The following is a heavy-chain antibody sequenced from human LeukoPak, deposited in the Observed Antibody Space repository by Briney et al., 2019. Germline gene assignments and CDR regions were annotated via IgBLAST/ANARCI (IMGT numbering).Heavy chain of an antibody. CDR2: IKQDGHEK. V-gene: IGHV3-7*01. J-gene: IGHJ1*01. CDR3: ARGTAAYSITWYPSY. CDR1: GFTFSNYW. D-gene: IGHD6-13*01. Sequence: GGSLRLSCAAFGFTFSNYWMSWVRQAPGKGREWVANIKQDGHEKYYVDSVKGRFTISRDNAKNSLYLQMNSLRAEDTAVYYCARGTAAYSITWYPSYWGQGTLVTVSS.